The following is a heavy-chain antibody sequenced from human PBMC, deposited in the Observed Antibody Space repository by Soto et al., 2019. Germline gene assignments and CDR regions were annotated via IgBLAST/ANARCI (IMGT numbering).Heavy chain of an antibody. J-gene: IGHJ4*02. Sequence: QITLKESGPTLVKPTQTLTLTCTVSGFLLNTYGVGVGWIRQPPGKALEWLALIYWDDDKRYSPSLKSRLTITKDTSKNQVVLTMTNMDPVDTVTYYCARALGSWGAYYFDYWGQGTLVTVSS. CDR2: IYWDDDK. CDR1: GFLLNTYGVG. CDR3: ARALGSWGAYYFDY. D-gene: IGHD3-16*01. V-gene: IGHV2-5*02.